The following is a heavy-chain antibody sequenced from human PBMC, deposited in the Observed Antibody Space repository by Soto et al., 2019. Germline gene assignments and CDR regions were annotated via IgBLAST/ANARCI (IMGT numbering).Heavy chain of an antibody. Sequence: EVQLVESGGGLVQPGGSLRLSCAASGFTFSNYWMTWVRQAPGKGLEWVANIKHDGSEKYYVDSVKGRFTISRDNAKNSLYLQMNSLRAEDTAVYYCAKSAGITGTTGDFDYWGQGTLVTVSS. CDR1: GFTFSNYW. V-gene: IGHV3-7*01. D-gene: IGHD1-7*01. CDR3: AKSAGITGTTGDFDY. J-gene: IGHJ4*02. CDR2: IKHDGSEK.